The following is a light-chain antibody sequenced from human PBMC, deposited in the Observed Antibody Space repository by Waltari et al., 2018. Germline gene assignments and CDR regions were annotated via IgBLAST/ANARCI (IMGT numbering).Light chain of an antibody. CDR3: SSYTSSSTLVV. J-gene: IGLJ2*01. V-gene: IGLV2-14*03. CDR2: DVS. CDR1: SSDVGGYNY. Sequence: QSALTQPASVSGSPGQSITISCTGTSSDVGGYNYVSWYQQHPGKAPKLMIYDVSNRPSGVSNRFSCSTSANTASLTISGLQAEDEAYYYCSSYTSSSTLVVFGGGTKLTVL.